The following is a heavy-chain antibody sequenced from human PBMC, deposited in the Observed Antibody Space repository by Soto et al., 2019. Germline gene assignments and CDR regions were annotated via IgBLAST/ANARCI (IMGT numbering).Heavy chain of an antibody. CDR1: GGSISSGGYY. J-gene: IGHJ5*02. CDR3: ARGLPLRSGTYCWCYP. V-gene: IGHV4-31*03. D-gene: IGHD3-10*01. CDR2: IYYSGST. Sequence: SETLSLTCTVSGGSISSGGYYWSWIRQHPGKGLEWIGYIYYSGSTYYNPSLKSRVTISVDTSKNQFSLKLSSVTAADTAVYYCARGLPLRSGTYCWCYPCDRGLLVTPS.